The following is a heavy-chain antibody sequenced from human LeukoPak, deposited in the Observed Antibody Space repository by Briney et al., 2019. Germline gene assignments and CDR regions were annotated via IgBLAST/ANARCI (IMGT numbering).Heavy chain of an antibody. Sequence: GGSLRLSCAASGFTFSSYSMNWVRQAPAKGLEWVSYISSSSSTIYYADSVKGRFTISRDNAKNSLYLQMNSLRAEDTAVYYCARRKYYYGSGSYYNRFDYWGQGTLVTVSS. J-gene: IGHJ4*02. CDR1: GFTFSSYS. V-gene: IGHV3-48*01. CDR2: ISSSSSTI. CDR3: ARRKYYYGSGSYYNRFDY. D-gene: IGHD3-10*01.